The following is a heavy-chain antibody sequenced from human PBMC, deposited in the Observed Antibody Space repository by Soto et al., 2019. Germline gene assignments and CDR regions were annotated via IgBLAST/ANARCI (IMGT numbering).Heavy chain of an antibody. CDR1: GGSISSYY. Sequence: QVQLQESGPGLVKPSETLSLTCTVSGGSISSYYWSWIRQPPGKGLEWIGYVFYSGSTNYNPSLRSRVTISVDTSKNQCSLKLSSATAADTAVYYCARHSGAVTAWDYWGQGTLVTVSA. V-gene: IGHV4-59*08. CDR3: ARHSGAVTAWDY. J-gene: IGHJ4*02. D-gene: IGHD2-21*02. CDR2: VFYSGST.